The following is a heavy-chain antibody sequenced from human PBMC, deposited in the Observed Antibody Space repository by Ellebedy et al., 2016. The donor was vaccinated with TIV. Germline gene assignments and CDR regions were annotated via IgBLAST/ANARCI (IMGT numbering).Heavy chain of an antibody. D-gene: IGHD4-11*01. V-gene: IGHV1-2*02. Sequence: AASVKVSCKASGYTFTGYYMHWVRQAPGQGLEWMGWINPNSGGTNYAQKFQGRVTMTRDTSISTAYMELSRLRSYDTAVYYCARDGRTTVRYPYGMDVWGQGTTVTVSS. J-gene: IGHJ6*02. CDR1: GYTFTGYY. CDR3: ARDGRTTVRYPYGMDV. CDR2: INPNSGGT.